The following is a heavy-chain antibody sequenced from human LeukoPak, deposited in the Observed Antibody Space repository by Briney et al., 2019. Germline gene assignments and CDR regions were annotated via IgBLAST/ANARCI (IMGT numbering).Heavy chain of an antibody. J-gene: IGHJ4*02. CDR1: GFTFSSYW. Sequence: GGSLRLSCVASGFTFSSYWMSWVRQAPGKGLEWVANIKQDGSEKYYVDSVKGRFTISRDNAKNSLYLQMNSLRAEDTAVYHCARVRMGYSYFDYWGQGTLVTVSS. D-gene: IGHD2-15*01. CDR2: IKQDGSEK. CDR3: ARVRMGYSYFDY. V-gene: IGHV3-7*01.